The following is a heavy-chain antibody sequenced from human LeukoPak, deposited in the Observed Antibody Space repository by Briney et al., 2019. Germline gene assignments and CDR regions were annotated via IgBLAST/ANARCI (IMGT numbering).Heavy chain of an antibody. CDR2: INHSGST. J-gene: IGHJ3*02. V-gene: IGHV4-34*01. Sequence: PSETLSLTCAVYGGSFSGYYWSWIRQPPGKGLEWIGEINHSGSTNYNPSLKSRVTISVDTSKNQFSLKLSSVTAADTAVYYCARTQYYYDGSGYYSRPDDAFDIWGQGTMVTVSS. CDR3: ARTQYYYDGSGYYSRPDDAFDI. D-gene: IGHD3-22*01. CDR1: GGSFSGYY.